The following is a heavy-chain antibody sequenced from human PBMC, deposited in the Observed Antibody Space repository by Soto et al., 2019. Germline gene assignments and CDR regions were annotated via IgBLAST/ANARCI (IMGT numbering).Heavy chain of an antibody. CDR3: ARGEDCSSTSCYLSWFDP. CDR1: GGSFSGYY. Sequence: QVQLQQWGAGLLKPAETLSLTCAVYGGSFSGYYWSWIRQPPGKGLEWIGEINHSGSTNYNPSLKSLVTISVDTSKNQFSLKLSSVTAADTAVYYCARGEDCSSTSCYLSWFDPWGQGTLVTVAS. J-gene: IGHJ5*02. V-gene: IGHV4-34*01. CDR2: INHSGST. D-gene: IGHD2-2*01.